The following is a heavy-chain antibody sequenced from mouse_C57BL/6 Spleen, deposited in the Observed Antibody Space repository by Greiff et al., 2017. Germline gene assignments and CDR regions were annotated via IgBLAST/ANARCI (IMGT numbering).Heavy chain of an antibody. CDR3: ARNLGYDGSSYPYAMDY. Sequence: VQLVESGPGLVQPSQSLSITCTVSGFSLTSYGVHWVRQSPGKGLEWLGVIWSGGSTDYNAAFISRLSISKDNSKSQVFFKMNSLQADDTAIYYCARNLGYDGSSYPYAMDYWGQGTSVTVSS. D-gene: IGHD1-1*01. J-gene: IGHJ4*01. CDR1: GFSLTSYG. CDR2: IWSGGST. V-gene: IGHV2-2*01.